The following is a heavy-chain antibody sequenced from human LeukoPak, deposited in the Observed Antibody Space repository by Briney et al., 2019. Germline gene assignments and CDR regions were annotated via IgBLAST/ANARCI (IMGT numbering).Heavy chain of an antibody. CDR3: ARGDWLFLY. CDR2: IKQDGSEK. CDR1: GFTLSSYW. Sequence: GGSLRLSCAASGFTLSSYWMSWVSQAPGKGLEWVANIKQDGSEKYYVDSVKGRFTISRDNAKNSLYLQMNSLRAEDTAVYYCARGDWLFLYWGQATLVTVSS. V-gene: IGHV3-7*03. D-gene: IGHD3-9*01. J-gene: IGHJ4*02.